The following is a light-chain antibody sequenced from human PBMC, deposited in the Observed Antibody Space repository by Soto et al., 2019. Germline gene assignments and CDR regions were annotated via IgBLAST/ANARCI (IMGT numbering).Light chain of an antibody. CDR1: SSNLGSNP. V-gene: IGLV1-44*01. J-gene: IGLJ2*01. Sequence: QSVLTQAPSASGTPGQRVTFSCSGGSSNLGSNPVSLYQQKLPGTAPRLRIYSSNRRPSGVPDRFSGSKSGTSASLAISGLQSEDEATYYCSAWDGSVYGPVFGGGTKLTVL. CDR3: SAWDGSVYGPV. CDR2: SSN.